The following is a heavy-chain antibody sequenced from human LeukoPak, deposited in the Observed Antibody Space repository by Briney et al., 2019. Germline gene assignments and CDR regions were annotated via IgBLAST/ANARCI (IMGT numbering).Heavy chain of an antibody. CDR3: AKDRYLAVAANPRFDY. CDR1: GFTFSSYG. Sequence: GGSLRLSCAASGFTFSSYGMHWVRQAPGKGLEWVAVISYDGSNKYYADSVKGRFTISRDNSKNTLYLQMNSLRAEDTVVYYCAKDRYLAVAANPRFDYWGQGTLVTVSS. D-gene: IGHD6-19*01. J-gene: IGHJ4*02. CDR2: ISYDGSNK. V-gene: IGHV3-30*18.